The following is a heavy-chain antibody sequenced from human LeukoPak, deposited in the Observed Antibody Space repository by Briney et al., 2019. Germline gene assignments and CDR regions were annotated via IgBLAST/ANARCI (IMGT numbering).Heavy chain of an antibody. J-gene: IGHJ4*02. CDR3: AKDLRTFGGVIVYHCDD. V-gene: IGHV3-23*01. CDR2: ISPSGSST. CDR1: GVTFSNYS. Sequence: AESLTLSCAASGVTFSNYSMSWVRQPPGKGLEWVGGISPSGSSTYYAVSVKGRFNITRDNSKNTLYLQMHSLRAEDTAVYYCAKDLRTFGGVIVYHCDDWGQGTLVTVSS. D-gene: IGHD3-16*02.